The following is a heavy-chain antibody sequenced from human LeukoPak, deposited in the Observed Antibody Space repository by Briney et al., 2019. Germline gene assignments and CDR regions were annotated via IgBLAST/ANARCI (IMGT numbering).Heavy chain of an antibody. CDR1: GFTVSSNY. V-gene: IGHV3-53*01. CDR3: AKEIAAAGILGAFDI. Sequence: GGSLRLSCAASGFTVSSNYMSWVRQAPGKGLEWVSVIYSGGSTYYADSVKGRFTISRDNSKNTLYLQMNSLRAEDTAVYYCAKEIAAAGILGAFDIWGQGTMVTVSS. CDR2: IYSGGST. J-gene: IGHJ3*02. D-gene: IGHD6-13*01.